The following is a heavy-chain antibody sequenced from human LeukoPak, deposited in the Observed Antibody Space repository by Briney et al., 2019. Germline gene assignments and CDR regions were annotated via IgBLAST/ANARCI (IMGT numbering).Heavy chain of an antibody. J-gene: IGHJ1*01. Sequence: SETLSLTCAVYGGSFSGYYWSWIRQPPGKGLEWIGEINHSGSTNYNPSLKSRVTISVDTSKNQFSLKLSSVTAADTAVYYGATGPRPQLISRKYLQHWGQGTLVTVSS. CDR2: INHSGST. CDR1: GGSFSGYY. CDR3: ATGPRPQLISRKYLQH. V-gene: IGHV4-34*01. D-gene: IGHD2-2*01.